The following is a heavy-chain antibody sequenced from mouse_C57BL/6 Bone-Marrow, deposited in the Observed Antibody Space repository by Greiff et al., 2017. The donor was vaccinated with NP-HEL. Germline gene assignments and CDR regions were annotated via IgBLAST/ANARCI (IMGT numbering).Heavy chain of an antibody. D-gene: IGHD1-1*01. CDR2: IDPSDSYT. J-gene: IGHJ4*01. Sequence: QVQLQQSGAELVMPGASVKLSCKASGYTFTSYWMHWVKQRPGQGLEWIGEIDPSDSYTNYNQTFKGKSTLTVDKSSSTAYMQLSSLTSEDAAFYYCARWGDGSSYGAMDYWGQGTSVTVSS. V-gene: IGHV1-69*01. CDR1: GYTFTSYW. CDR3: ARWGDGSSYGAMDY.